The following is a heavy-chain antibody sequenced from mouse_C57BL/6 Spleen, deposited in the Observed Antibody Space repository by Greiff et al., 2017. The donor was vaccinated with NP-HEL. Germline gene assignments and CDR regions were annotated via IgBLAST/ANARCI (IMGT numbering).Heavy chain of an antibody. D-gene: IGHD2-2*01. CDR3: TSTEVTRDPSLAY. CDR1: GYTFTSYW. V-gene: IGHV1-5*01. Sequence: EVQLQQPGTVLARPGASVKMSCKTSGYTFTSYWMHWVKQRPGQGLEWIGAIYPANSDTSYNQKFKGKAKLTAVTSASTAYMQLSRLTTEASAVYDSTSTEVTRDPSLAYWGQGTLVTVSA. CDR2: IYPANSDT. J-gene: IGHJ3*01.